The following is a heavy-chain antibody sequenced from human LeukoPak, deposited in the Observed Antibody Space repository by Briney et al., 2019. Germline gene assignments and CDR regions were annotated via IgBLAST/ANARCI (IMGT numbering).Heavy chain of an antibody. J-gene: IGHJ4*02. D-gene: IGHD1/OR15-1a*01. Sequence: GGSLRLSCAASRFTFSGYSMNWVRQAPGKTLEWVSSISGSGRTIYYADSVKGRFTISRDNAKNSLSLQMNSLVVEDTAFYYFVREIDKNKHASGIPYDFWGQGTLVTVSS. CDR2: ISGSGRTI. CDR1: RFTFSGYS. CDR3: VREIDKNKHASGIPYDF. V-gene: IGHV3-48*04.